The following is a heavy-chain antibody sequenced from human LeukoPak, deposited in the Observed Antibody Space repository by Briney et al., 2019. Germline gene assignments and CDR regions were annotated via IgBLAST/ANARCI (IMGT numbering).Heavy chain of an antibody. Sequence: PGRSLRLSCAASGFTFDDYAMHWVRQAPGKGLEWVSGISWNSGSIGYADSVKGRFTISRDNSKNTLYLQMNSLRAEDTAVYYCARDAYDSSGYRDYYGMDVWGQGTTVTVSS. D-gene: IGHD3-22*01. J-gene: IGHJ6*02. CDR1: GFTFDDYA. CDR3: ARDAYDSSGYRDYYGMDV. V-gene: IGHV3-9*01. CDR2: ISWNSGSI.